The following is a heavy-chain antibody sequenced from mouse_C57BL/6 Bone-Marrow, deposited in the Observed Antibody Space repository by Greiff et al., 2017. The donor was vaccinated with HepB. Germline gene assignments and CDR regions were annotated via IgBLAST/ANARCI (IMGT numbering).Heavy chain of an antibody. Sequence: QVQLQQPGAELVKPGASVKMSCKASGYTFTSYWITWVKQRPGQGLEWIGDIYPGSGSTNYNEKFKSKATLTVDTSSSTAYMQLSSLTSEDSAVYYCARVGVTTVVDNYWGQGTTLTVSS. V-gene: IGHV1-55*01. CDR1: GYTFTSYW. CDR3: ARVGVTTVVDNY. D-gene: IGHD1-1*01. J-gene: IGHJ2*01. CDR2: IYPGSGST.